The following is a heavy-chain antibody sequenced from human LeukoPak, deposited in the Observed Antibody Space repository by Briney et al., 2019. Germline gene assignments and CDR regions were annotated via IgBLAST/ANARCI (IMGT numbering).Heavy chain of an antibody. CDR2: ISYDGSNR. CDR1: EFTFTSYA. J-gene: IGHJ4*02. CDR3: ARDLGPTYCILDY. D-gene: IGHD3-16*01. V-gene: IGHV3-30-3*01. Sequence: GGSLRVSCAASEFTFTSYAFHWVRQAPGNGLEWIAFISYDGSNRFYADSVKGRFTISRDNSKNTLYLQMNSLRAEDTAVYYCARDLGPTYCILDYWGQGTLVTVSS.